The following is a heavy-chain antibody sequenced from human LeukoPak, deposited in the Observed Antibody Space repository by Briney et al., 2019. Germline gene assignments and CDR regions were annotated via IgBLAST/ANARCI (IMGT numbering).Heavy chain of an antibody. CDR2: ISSSGSTL. CDR1: GFTFSDYY. V-gene: IGHV3-11*01. J-gene: IGHJ4*02. D-gene: IGHD5-18*01. CDR3: ARGHSYAYTDY. Sequence: GGSLRLSCAASGFTFSDYYMSWIRQAPGKGLEWVSYISSSGSTLYYADSVKGRFTISRDNAKNSLYLQMNSLTPEDTAVYYCARGHSYAYTDYWGQGTLVTVSS.